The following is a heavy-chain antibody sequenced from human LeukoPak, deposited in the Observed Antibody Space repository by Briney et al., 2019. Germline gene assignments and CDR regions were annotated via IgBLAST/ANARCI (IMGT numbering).Heavy chain of an antibody. D-gene: IGHD3-3*01. V-gene: IGHV3-21*01. CDR1: GFTFSSYS. CDR3: ARDQRVPYYDFWSGTEYGMDV. CDR2: ISSSSSYI. J-gene: IGHJ6*02. Sequence: GGSLRLSCAASGFTFSSYSMNWVRQAPGKGLEWVSSISSSSSYIYYADSVKGRFTISRDNAKNSLYLQMNSLRAEDTAVYYCARDQRVPYYDFWSGTEYGMDVWGQGTTVTVSS.